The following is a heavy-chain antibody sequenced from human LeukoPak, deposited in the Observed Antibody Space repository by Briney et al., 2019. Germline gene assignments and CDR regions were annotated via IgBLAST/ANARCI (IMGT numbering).Heavy chain of an antibody. V-gene: IGHV3-23*01. D-gene: IGHD6-6*01. CDR3: AKRSSIAFFDY. CDR2: ISGSGGST. Sequence: PGGXLRLSCAVSGFTFNNYAMSWVRQAPGKGLEWVSGISGSGGSTYYADSVKGRFTISRDNSKKRLYLQMNSLRAEDTAVYYCAKRSSIAFFDYWGQGTLVTVSS. J-gene: IGHJ4*02. CDR1: GFTFNNYA.